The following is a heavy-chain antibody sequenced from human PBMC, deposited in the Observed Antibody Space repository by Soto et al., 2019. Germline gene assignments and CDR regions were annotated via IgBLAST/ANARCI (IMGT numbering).Heavy chain of an antibody. D-gene: IGHD3-16*01. CDR2: ISYDGSNK. V-gene: IGHV3-30-3*01. J-gene: IGHJ6*02. CDR1: GFTFSSYA. CDR3: ASVRLGSGMDV. Sequence: LRLSCAASGFTFSSYAMHWVRQAPGKGLEWVAVISYDGSNKYYADSVKGRFTISRDNSKNTLYLQMNSLRAEDTAVYYCASVRLGSGMDVWGQGTTVTVSS.